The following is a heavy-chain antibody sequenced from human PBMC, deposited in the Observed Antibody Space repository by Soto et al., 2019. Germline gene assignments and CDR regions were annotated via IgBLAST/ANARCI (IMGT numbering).Heavy chain of an antibody. CDR3: ARVRDDCSGGSRFSKTSWYYYYMDV. Sequence: SETLSLTCTVSGGSISSGGYYWSWIRQHPGKGLEWIGYIYYSGSTYYNPSLKSRVTISVDTSRNQFSLKLSSVTAADTAVYYCARVRDDCSGGSRFSKTSWYYYYMDVWGKGTTVTVSS. J-gene: IGHJ6*03. D-gene: IGHD2-15*01. V-gene: IGHV4-31*03. CDR2: IYYSGST. CDR1: GGSISSGGYY.